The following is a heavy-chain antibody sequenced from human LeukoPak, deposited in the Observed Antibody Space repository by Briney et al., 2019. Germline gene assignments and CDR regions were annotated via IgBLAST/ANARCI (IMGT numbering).Heavy chain of an antibody. CDR2: IYSTGST. D-gene: IGHD5-24*01. CDR3: ARHLEEMATITDDAFDM. J-gene: IGHJ3*02. V-gene: IGHV4-4*09. Sequence: KTSETLSLTCTVSGSSIGTYSWSWIRQPPGKGLEWIGYIYSTGSTHYNPSLKSRATMSLDTSKNQFSLRLSSVTAADTAVFYCARHLEEMATITDDAFDMWGQGTMVTVSS. CDR1: GSSIGTYS.